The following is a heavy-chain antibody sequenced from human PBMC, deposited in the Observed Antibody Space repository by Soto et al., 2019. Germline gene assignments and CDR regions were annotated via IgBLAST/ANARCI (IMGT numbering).Heavy chain of an antibody. Sequence: SETLSLTCTVSGGSISSYYWSWIRQPPGKGLEWIGYIYYSGSTNYNPSLKSRVTISVDTSKNQFSLKLSSVTAADTAVYYCAGESIAAAAGGWFDPWGQGTLVTVSS. D-gene: IGHD6-13*01. CDR2: IYYSGST. J-gene: IGHJ5*02. CDR3: AGESIAAAAGGWFDP. V-gene: IGHV4-59*01. CDR1: GGSISSYY.